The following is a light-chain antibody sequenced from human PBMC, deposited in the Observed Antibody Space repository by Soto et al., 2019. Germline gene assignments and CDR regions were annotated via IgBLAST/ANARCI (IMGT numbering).Light chain of an antibody. CDR1: QSVSSSY. CDR2: DAS. CDR3: LQHYAWPWT. V-gene: IGKV3D-20*01. Sequence: EILLTQSPGTLSLSPGERATLSCGASQSVSSSYLAWYQQKPGLAPRLLIYDASSRATGIPDRFSGSGSGTEFTLTINGLQSEDSGVYYCLQHYAWPWTFGQGTQVDI. J-gene: IGKJ1*01.